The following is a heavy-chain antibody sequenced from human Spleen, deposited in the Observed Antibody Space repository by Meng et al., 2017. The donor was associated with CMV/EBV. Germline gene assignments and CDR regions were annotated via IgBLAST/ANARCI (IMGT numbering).Heavy chain of an antibody. CDR2: IYSGGST. Sequence: TVLRNYMSSVRQAPGKGLEWVSFIYSGGSTYYTDSVKGRFTISRDNSKNTLYLQMNSLRAEDTAVYYCARDRRWAVYGDYLSYWYFDLWGRGTLVTVSS. J-gene: IGHJ2*01. CDR3: ARDRRWAVYGDYLSYWYFDL. V-gene: IGHV3-53*05. D-gene: IGHD4-17*01. CDR1: TVLRNY.